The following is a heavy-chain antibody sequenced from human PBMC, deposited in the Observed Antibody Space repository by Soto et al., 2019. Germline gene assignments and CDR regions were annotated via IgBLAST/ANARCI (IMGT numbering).Heavy chain of an antibody. CDR3: ARGPGESGSSYYYYYGMDV. D-gene: IGHD5-12*01. CDR1: GYTFTSYD. CDR2: MNPNSGNT. V-gene: IGHV1-8*01. J-gene: IGHJ6*02. Sequence: QVQLVQSGAEVKKPGASVKVSCKASGYTFTSYDINWVRQATGQGLEWMGWMNPNSGNTGYAQKFQGRVTMTRNTSISTAYMELSSLRSEDTAVYYCARGPGESGSSYYYYYGMDVWGQGTTVTVSS.